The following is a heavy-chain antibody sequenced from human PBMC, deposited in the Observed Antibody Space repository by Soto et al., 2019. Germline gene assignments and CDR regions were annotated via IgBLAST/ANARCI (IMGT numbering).Heavy chain of an antibody. CDR2: IYYSGST. D-gene: IGHD3-9*01. V-gene: IGHV4-39*01. J-gene: IGHJ6*03. Sequence: PSETMSLTCTVSGGSISSSSYYWGWIRQPPGKGLEWIGSIYYSGSTYYNPSLKSRVTISVDTSKNQFSLKLSSVTAADTAVYYCARLGGDILTTEGYYYMDVWGKGTTVTVSS. CDR3: ARLGGDILTTEGYYYMDV. CDR1: GGSISSSSYY.